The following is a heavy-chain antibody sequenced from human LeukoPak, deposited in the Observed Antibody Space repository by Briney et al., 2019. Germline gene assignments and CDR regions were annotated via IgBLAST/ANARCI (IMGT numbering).Heavy chain of an antibody. CDR2: ISFDGSNK. CDR1: GFTFSSYD. V-gene: IGHV3-33*01. Sequence: GGSLRLSCAASGFTFSSYDMHWVRQAPGKGLEWVAVISFDGSNKYCADSVKGRFTIPRDDSKNTLYLQMNSLRAEDTAVYYCARDIESGYFDYWGQGTLVTVSS. D-gene: IGHD3-16*02. CDR3: ARDIESGYFDY. J-gene: IGHJ4*02.